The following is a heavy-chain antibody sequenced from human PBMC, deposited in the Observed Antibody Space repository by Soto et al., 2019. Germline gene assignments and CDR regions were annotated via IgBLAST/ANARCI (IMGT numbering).Heavy chain of an antibody. CDR2: ISAYNGNT. J-gene: IGHJ4*02. V-gene: IGHV1-18*01. CDR1: GYTFTSYG. Sequence: GASVKVSCKASGYTFTSYGISWVRQAPVQGLEWMGWISAYNGNTNYAQKLQGRVTMTTDTSTSTAYMELRSLRSDDTAVYYCARNGMVYSSGYYYVPPFDYWGQGTLVTVSS. D-gene: IGHD3-22*01. CDR3: ARNGMVYSSGYYYVPPFDY.